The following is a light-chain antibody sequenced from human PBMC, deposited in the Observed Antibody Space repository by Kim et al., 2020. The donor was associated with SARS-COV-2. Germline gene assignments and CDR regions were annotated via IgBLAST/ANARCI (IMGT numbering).Light chain of an antibody. V-gene: IGLV7-43*01. Sequence: PGGPVPLPGASRPGAFSSNSYPNWFQQTPGQAPRALIYSTSNRDSWTPARFSGSLLGGKAALTLSGVQPEDEAEYYCMIYYGGAYVFGTGTKVTVL. CDR2: STS. J-gene: IGLJ1*01. CDR3: MIYYGGAYV. CDR1: PGAFSSNSY.